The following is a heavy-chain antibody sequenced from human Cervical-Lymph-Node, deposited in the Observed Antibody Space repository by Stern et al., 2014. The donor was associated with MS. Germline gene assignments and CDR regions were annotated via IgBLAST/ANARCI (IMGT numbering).Heavy chain of an antibody. CDR3: AGDLGGYAFEH. Sequence: VQLVQSGAEVKKPGESLKISCKGSGYSFTANWIAWVRQMPGKGLEWMGIIYPGDSDTRYSPSFQGQVTISADKSISPRYLEGRSLEAPDTALDFCAGDLGGYAFEHRGQGTLVTVSS. D-gene: IGHD5-12*01. CDR2: IYPGDSDT. CDR1: GYSFTANW. V-gene: IGHV5-51*01. J-gene: IGHJ4*02.